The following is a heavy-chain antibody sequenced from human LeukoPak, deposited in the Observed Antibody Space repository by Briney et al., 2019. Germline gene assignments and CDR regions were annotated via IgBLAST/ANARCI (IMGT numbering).Heavy chain of an antibody. CDR3: ARDLPLMVRGIQGVRWFDP. CDR1: GYTFTSYY. J-gene: IGHJ5*02. CDR2: INPSGGST. V-gene: IGHV1-46*01. Sequence: ASVKVSCKASGYTFTSYYMHWVRQAPGQGLEWMGIINPSGGSTSYAQKFQGRVTMTRDTSISTAYMELSRLRSDDTAVYYCARDLPLMVRGIQGVRWFDPWGQGTLVTVSS. D-gene: IGHD3-10*01.